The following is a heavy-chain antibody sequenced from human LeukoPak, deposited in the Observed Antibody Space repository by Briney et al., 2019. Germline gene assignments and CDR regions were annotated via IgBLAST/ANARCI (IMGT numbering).Heavy chain of an antibody. V-gene: IGHV1-46*01. CDR2: INPSGGST. J-gene: IGHJ4*02. CDR1: GYTTTTYY. D-gene: IGHD3-22*01. Sequence: ASVKVSCKASGYTTTTYYVHWVRQAPGQGLEWMGIINPSGGSTKYAQKFQGRVTMTRDTSTSTVYMELSSLRSEDTAVYYCARDKKVGYYDSSGYYYWSPFDYWGQGTLVTVSS. CDR3: ARDKKVGYYDSSGYYYWSPFDY.